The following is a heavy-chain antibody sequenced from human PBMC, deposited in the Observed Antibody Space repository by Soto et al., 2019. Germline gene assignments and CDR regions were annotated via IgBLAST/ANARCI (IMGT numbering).Heavy chain of an antibody. CDR3: AKARFRDSSMFLLDY. Sequence: PGGSLRLSCAASGFSFSSYAMTWVRQAPGKGLEWVSSISGSGISTYYADSVKGRFTISRGNSKSTLYLQMNSLRAEDTAVYYCAKARFRDSSMFLLDYWGQGTLVTVS. J-gene: IGHJ4*02. CDR2: ISGSGIST. CDR1: GFSFSSYA. D-gene: IGHD6-19*01. V-gene: IGHV3-23*01.